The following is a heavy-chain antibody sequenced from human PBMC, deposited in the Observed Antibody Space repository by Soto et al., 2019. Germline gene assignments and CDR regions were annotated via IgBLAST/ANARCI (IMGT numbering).Heavy chain of an antibody. V-gene: IGHV1-46*01. CDR2: INPSDGST. D-gene: IGHD2-2*01. CDR1: GYTFTSYY. J-gene: IGHJ4*02. CDR3: ANVWRTFCSRSNYYTDY. Sequence: ASVKVSCKASGYTFTSYYIHWVRQAPGQGLEWMGIINPSDGSTSYAQKFQGRVTMTRDTSTSTVYMELNSLRSEDTAVYCGANVWRTFCSRSNYYTDYWGPGALVTVSS.